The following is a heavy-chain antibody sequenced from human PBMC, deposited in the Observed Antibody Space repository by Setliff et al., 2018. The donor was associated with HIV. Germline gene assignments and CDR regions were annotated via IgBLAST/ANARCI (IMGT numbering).Heavy chain of an antibody. CDR2: IDHSGST. V-gene: IGHV4-34*01. J-gene: IGHJ5*02. Sequence: NPSETLSLTCAVYGGSFNDYYWTWIRQPPGKGLEWIGEIDHSGSTKYHASLKSRVTISIDTSKNQISLKLSSVTAADTAVYYCARQAYCGYDCYWRAWFDPWGQGTLVTVSS. D-gene: IGHD2-21*02. CDR1: GGSFNDYY. CDR3: ARQAYCGYDCYWRAWFDP.